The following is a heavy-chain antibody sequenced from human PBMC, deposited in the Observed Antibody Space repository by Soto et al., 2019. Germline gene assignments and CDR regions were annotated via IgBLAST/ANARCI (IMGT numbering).Heavy chain of an antibody. J-gene: IGHJ6*02. V-gene: IGHV3-64D*09. Sequence: GGSRRLSCSASGFTFSNYAMRWVRQAPGKGLEHVSVISDTGANTFYADLVEGRFTISRDNSKKTLYLQLRSLRPEDMAVYYCLQDPAVVSPWEIFWNDEDRFSDHFGLEVWGQGTTVTVSS. CDR1: GFTFSNYA. CDR3: LQDPAVVSPWEIFWNDEDRFSDHFGLEV. CDR2: ISDTGANT. D-gene: IGHD1-1*01.